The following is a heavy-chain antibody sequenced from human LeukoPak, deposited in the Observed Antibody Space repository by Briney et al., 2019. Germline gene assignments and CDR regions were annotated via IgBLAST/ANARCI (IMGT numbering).Heavy chain of an antibody. V-gene: IGHV3-33*03. D-gene: IGHD3-10*01. CDR1: GFALSSSA. J-gene: IGHJ3*02. CDR3: ATPYGSGSKMNDAFDI. Sequence: TGGSLRLSCAESGFALSSSAMHWVREAPGKGLVWVAVIWYDGSNTYYAASVKGRFTISRDNAKSTLYLQMNSLRAEDTAVYFCATPYGSGSKMNDAFDIWGQGTMVTVSS. CDR2: IWYDGSNT.